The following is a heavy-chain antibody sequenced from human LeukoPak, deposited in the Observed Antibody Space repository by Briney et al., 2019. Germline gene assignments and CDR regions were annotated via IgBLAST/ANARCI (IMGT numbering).Heavy chain of an antibody. J-gene: IGHJ4*02. CDR1: GYTFTGYY. V-gene: IGHV1-2*02. D-gene: IGHD2-15*01. CDR2: MNPNSGGT. CDR3: ATDLGS. Sequence: ASVRVSCKASGYTFTGYYIHWVRQAPGQGLEWMAWMNPNSGGTSYAQKFQGRVTMTRDTSISTGYMELSRLRFDDTAVYYCATDLGSWGQGTLVTVSS.